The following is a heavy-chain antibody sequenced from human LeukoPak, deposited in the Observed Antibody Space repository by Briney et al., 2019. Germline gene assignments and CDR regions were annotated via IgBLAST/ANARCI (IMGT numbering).Heavy chain of an antibody. D-gene: IGHD6-13*01. CDR2: INTNTGNP. J-gene: IGHJ3*02. Sequence: EASVTVSCKASGYTFTIYAMNWVRQAPGQGREWMGWINTNTGNPTYAQGFTGRFVFSLDTSVSTAYLQISSLKAEDTAVYYCASPYSSSWSSPDAFDIWGQGTMVTVS. CDR1: GYTFTIYA. V-gene: IGHV7-4-1*02. CDR3: ASPYSSSWSSPDAFDI.